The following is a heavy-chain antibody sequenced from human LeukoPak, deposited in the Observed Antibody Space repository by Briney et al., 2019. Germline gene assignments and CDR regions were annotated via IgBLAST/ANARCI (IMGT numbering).Heavy chain of an antibody. CDR2: ISSSSSTI. Sequence: QPGGSLRLSCAGSGFTFSSYGMNWVRQAPGKGLEWVPYISSSSSTIYYADSVKGRFTISRDNAKNSLYVQMNSLRDEDTAVYYCTTDAAKIAAAGTGPYWGQGTLLTVSS. CDR1: GFTFSSYG. CDR3: TTDAAKIAAAGTGPY. V-gene: IGHV3-48*02. J-gene: IGHJ4*02. D-gene: IGHD6-13*01.